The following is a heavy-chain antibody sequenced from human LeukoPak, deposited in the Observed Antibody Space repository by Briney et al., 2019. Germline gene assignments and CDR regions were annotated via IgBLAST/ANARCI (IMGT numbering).Heavy chain of an antibody. V-gene: IGHV1-69*05. Sequence: ASVKVSCKASGGTFSSYAISWVRQAPGQGLEWMGGIIPIFGTANYAQKFQGRVTITTDESTSTAYMELSSLRSEDTAVYYCARSVWAGYCTNGVCSNDAFDIWGQGTMVTVSS. D-gene: IGHD2-8*01. CDR3: ARSVWAGYCTNGVCSNDAFDI. CDR2: IIPIFGTA. CDR1: GGTFSSYA. J-gene: IGHJ3*02.